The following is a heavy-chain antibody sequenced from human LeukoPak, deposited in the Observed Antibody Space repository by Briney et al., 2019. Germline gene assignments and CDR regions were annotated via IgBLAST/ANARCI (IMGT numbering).Heavy chain of an antibody. CDR2: VSAYNGNT. Sequence: SVKVSCKASGYTFTSYGISWVRQAPGQGLEWMGWVSAYNGNTNYAQKLQGRVTMTTDTSTSTAYMELRSLRSDDTAVYYCARDHVRYYYGAGSYYHVPFLHSWGQGTLVPVSS. D-gene: IGHD3-10*01. V-gene: IGHV1-18*01. CDR3: ARDHVRYYYGAGSYYHVPFLHS. J-gene: IGHJ4*02. CDR1: GYTFTSYG.